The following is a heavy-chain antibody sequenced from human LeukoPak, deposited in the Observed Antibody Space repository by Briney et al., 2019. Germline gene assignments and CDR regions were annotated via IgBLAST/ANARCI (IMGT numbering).Heavy chain of an antibody. D-gene: IGHD3-9*01. CDR1: GFTFDDYG. Sequence: PGGSLRLSCAASGFTFDDYGMSWVRQAPGKGLEWVSGTNWNGARTGYADSVKGRFIISRDNAKNSLYLQMNSLRAEDTAVYYCAKVQSDFDWLLDQNYYMDVWGKGTTVTISS. J-gene: IGHJ6*03. V-gene: IGHV3-20*04. CDR2: TNWNGART. CDR3: AKVQSDFDWLLDQNYYMDV.